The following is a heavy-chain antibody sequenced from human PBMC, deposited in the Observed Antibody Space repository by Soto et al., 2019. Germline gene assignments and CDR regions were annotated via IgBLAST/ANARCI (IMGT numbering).Heavy chain of an antibody. CDR1: GFTFSSHG. D-gene: IGHD4-17*01. Sequence: QVQLVESGGGVVQPGRSLRLSCAASGFTFSSHGMHWVRQAPGKGLEWVAVISYDGSDESYADSVKGRFTISSDNSKNTLSLQMNSLRPEDTAVYYCARHQITRDYGDQFDYWGQRTLVTVSS. CDR3: ARHQITRDYGDQFDY. V-gene: IGHV3-30*03. CDR2: ISYDGSDE. J-gene: IGHJ4*02.